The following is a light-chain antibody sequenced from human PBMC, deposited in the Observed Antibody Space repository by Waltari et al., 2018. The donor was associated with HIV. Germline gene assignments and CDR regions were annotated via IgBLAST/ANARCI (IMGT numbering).Light chain of an antibody. Sequence: ERVMTQSPTTLSVSPGERAPLSCRASQTVDSDLAWYQQRPGQPPRLLISGASTRATGIPARFSGSGSGTEFTLTINSLQSEDFAVYYCQQYNNWPYTFGQGTRLDIK. CDR3: QQYNNWPYT. CDR2: GAS. J-gene: IGKJ2*01. V-gene: IGKV3-15*01. CDR1: QTVDSD.